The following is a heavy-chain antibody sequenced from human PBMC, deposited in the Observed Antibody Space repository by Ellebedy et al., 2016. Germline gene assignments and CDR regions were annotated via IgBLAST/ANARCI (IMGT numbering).Heavy chain of an antibody. CDR1: GFTFSSYT. CDR3: RQGHYFDQ. CDR2: ISGDGDDR. J-gene: IGHJ4*02. V-gene: IGHV3-23*01. Sequence: GGSLRLXXAASGFTFSSYTMNWVRQAPGKGLEWVSTISGDGDDRHFADSVKGRFTISRDNSKNTLYLEMNYLRVEDTALYYCRQGHYFDQWGQGALVTVSS.